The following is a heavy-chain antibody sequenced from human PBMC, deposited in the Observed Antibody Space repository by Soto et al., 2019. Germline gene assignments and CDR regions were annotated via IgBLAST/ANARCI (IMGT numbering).Heavy chain of an antibody. CDR1: SGSISSSNW. J-gene: IGHJ6*03. V-gene: IGHV4-4*02. Sequence: SETLSLTCAVSSGSISSSNWWSWVRQPPGKGLEGIGEIYHSGSTNYNPSLKSRVTISVDKSKNQFSLKLSSVTAADTAVYYCARDRFVGYCSGGSCYQPANYYYYYYMDVWGKGTTVT. D-gene: IGHD2-15*01. CDR3: ARDRFVGYCSGGSCYQPANYYYYYYMDV. CDR2: IYHSGST.